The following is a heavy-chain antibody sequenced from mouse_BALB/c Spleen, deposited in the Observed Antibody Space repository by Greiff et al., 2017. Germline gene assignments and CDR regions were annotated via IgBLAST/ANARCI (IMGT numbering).Heavy chain of an antibody. CDR1: GYNFTSYW. CDR2: IYPGSGST. Sequence: VQLQQPGAELVKPGTSVKLSCKASGYNFTSYWINWVKLRPGQGLEWIGDIYPGSGSTNYNEKFKSKATLTVDTSSSTAYMQLSSLASEDSALYYCARWGYYAMDYWGQGTSVTVSS. V-gene: IGHV1-55*01. CDR3: ARWGYYAMDY. J-gene: IGHJ4*01.